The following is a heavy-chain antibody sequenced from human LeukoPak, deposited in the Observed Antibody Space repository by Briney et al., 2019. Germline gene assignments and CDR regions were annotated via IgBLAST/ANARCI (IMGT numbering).Heavy chain of an antibody. CDR1: GFTFTSSA. J-gene: IGHJ4*02. V-gene: IGHV1-58*02. Sequence: ASVKVSCKASGFTFTSSAMQWVRQARGQRLEWIGWIVVGSGNTNYAQKFQERVTITRDMSTSTAYMELSSLRSEDTAVYYCAAGRYYYDSSGYYDYWGQGTLVTVSS. CDR2: IVVGSGNT. CDR3: AAGRYYYDSSGYYDY. D-gene: IGHD3-22*01.